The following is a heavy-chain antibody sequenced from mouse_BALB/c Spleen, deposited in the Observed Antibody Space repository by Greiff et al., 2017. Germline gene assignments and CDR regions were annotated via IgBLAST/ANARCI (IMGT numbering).Heavy chain of an antibody. D-gene: IGHD2-4*01. J-gene: IGHJ3*01. V-gene: IGHV1-7*01. CDR1: GYTFTSYW. CDR2: INPSTGYT. CDR3: ARGDYEAWFAY. Sequence: QVQLQQSGAELAKPGASVKMSCKASGYTFTSYWMHWVKQRPGQGLEWIGYINPSTGYTEYNQKFKDKATLTADKSSSTAYMQLSSLTSEDSAVYYCARGDYEAWFAYWGQGTLVTVSA.